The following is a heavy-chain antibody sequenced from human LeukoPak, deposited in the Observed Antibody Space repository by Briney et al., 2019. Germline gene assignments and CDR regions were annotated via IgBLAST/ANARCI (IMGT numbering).Heavy chain of an antibody. CDR3: AKAPAATTRSGGYFDY. Sequence: GGSLRLSCAASGFTFSGYAMSWVRQAPGKGLEGVSAISGSGGVTYYADSVKRRFTISRDISRNTLYLQMNSLRAEDTAVYYCAKAPAATTRSGGYFDYWGQGTLVTVSS. V-gene: IGHV3-23*01. J-gene: IGHJ4*02. D-gene: IGHD4-11*01. CDR2: ISGSGGVT. CDR1: GFTFSGYA.